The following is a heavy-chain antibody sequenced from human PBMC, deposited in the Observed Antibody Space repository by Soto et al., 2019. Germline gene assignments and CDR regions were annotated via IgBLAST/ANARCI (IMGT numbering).Heavy chain of an antibody. J-gene: IGHJ3*02. CDR1: GGSVMSSYW. D-gene: IGHD2-21*01. CDR3: TRSSSFRGDFDI. Sequence: KPSETLSLTCGVSGGSVMSSYWWTWVRQSPGKGLEWIGEIYHAGSPDYNPSFQSRVTISLDKSKNTFSLTLTSMTAADAALYYCTRSSSFRGDFDIWGQGTTVTVSS. V-gene: IGHV4-4*02. CDR2: IYHAGSP.